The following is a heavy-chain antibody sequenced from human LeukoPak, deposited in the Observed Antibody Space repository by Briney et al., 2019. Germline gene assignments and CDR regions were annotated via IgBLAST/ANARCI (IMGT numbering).Heavy chain of an antibody. J-gene: IGHJ3*02. D-gene: IGHD2-8*01. CDR1: GGSFSSDSYY. CDR3: ARDTSGNDAFDI. Sequence: SETLSLTCTVSGGSFSSDSYYWSWIRQPPGKGLEWIGEINHSGSTNYNPSLKSRVTISVDTSKSQFSLKLSSVTAADTAVYYCARDTSGNDAFDIWGQGTMVTVSS. CDR2: INHSGST. V-gene: IGHV4-39*07.